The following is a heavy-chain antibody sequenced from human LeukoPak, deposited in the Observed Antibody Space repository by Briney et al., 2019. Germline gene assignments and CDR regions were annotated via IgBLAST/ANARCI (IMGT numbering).Heavy chain of an antibody. CDR1: GGTFSSYA. V-gene: IGHV1-69*05. CDR2: IIPIFGTA. D-gene: IGHD1-7*01. J-gene: IGHJ2*01. CDR3: ARGLLGWNYNGYFDL. Sequence: SVKVSCKASGGTFSSYAISWVRQAPGQGLEWMGGIIPIFGTANYAQKFQGRVTITTDETTCTAYMELSSLRSEDTAVYYCARGLLGWNYNGYFDLWGRGTLVTVSS.